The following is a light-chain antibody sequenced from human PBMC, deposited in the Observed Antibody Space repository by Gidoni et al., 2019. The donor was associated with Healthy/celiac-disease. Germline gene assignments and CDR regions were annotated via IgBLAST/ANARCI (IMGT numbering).Light chain of an antibody. Sequence: EIVLTPSPGTLSLSPGERATLSGRASQSVSSSYLAWYQQKPGQAPRLLIYGSSRRAPGIPDRFRGSRSGTDFTLTISILEPEDFAVYYCQPYGSSPQTFGQWTKVEIK. CDR2: GSS. CDR1: QSVSSSY. J-gene: IGKJ1*01. V-gene: IGKV3-20*01. CDR3: QPYGSSPQT.